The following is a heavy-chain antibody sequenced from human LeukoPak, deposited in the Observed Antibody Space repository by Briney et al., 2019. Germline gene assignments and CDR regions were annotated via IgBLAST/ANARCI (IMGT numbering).Heavy chain of an antibody. V-gene: IGHV4-39*01. CDR3: ARGVSMIVVVIHDWYFDL. Sequence: GSISXXSYYWGWIRQPPGKGLEWIGNIYYSGRTYYNPSLKSRVTISVDTSKNQFSLKLSSVTATDTAVYYCARGVSMIVVVIHDWYFDLWGRGTLVTVSS. CDR1: GSISXXSYY. J-gene: IGHJ2*01. CDR2: IYYSGRT. D-gene: IGHD3-22*01.